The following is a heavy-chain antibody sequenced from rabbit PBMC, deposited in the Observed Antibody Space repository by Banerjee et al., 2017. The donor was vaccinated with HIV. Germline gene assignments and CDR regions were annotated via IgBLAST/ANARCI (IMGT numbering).Heavy chain of an antibody. D-gene: IGHD2-1*01. Sequence: QSLEESGGGLVQPGGSLKLSCKASGFDFSSYGVSWVHQAPGKGLEWIGCISAGSSGNTYYASWVNGRFTISKTSSTTVTLQMTSLTAADTATYFCARDLSYDDYAAFNLWGPGTLVTVS. CDR1: GFDFSSYG. J-gene: IGHJ4*01. V-gene: IGHV1S40*01. CDR3: ARDLSYDDYAAFNL. CDR2: ISAGSSGNT.